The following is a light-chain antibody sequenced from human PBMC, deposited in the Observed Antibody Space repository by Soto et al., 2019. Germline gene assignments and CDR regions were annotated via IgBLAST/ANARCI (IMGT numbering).Light chain of an antibody. CDR3: QQYNNWPPIT. CDR2: GAF. Sequence: VVTQSPATWSVSPGERATLSGRASPSVSSNLAWYQQKPGQAPRLLIYGAFNRATGIPARFSGSGSGTEFTLTISRLQSEDFAVYFCQQYNNWPPITFGQGTRLEIK. J-gene: IGKJ5*01. CDR1: PSVSSN. V-gene: IGKV3D-15*01.